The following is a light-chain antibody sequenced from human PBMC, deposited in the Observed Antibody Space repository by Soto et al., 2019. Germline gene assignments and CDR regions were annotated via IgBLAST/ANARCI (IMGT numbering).Light chain of an antibody. CDR1: QSVSNNY. V-gene: IGKV3-20*01. Sequence: EIVLTQSPGTLSLSPGERSTLSCRASQSVSNNYLAWYQQKPGQAPRLLIYAASSRAAGIPDRFSGSGSGTAFTLTISRLEPEDFAVYYCQQSSSSPITFGQGTRLEIK. CDR3: QQSSSSPIT. J-gene: IGKJ5*01. CDR2: AAS.